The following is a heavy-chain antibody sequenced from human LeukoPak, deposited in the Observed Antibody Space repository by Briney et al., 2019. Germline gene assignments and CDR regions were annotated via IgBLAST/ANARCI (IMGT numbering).Heavy chain of an antibody. J-gene: IGHJ5*02. CDR1: GFIFSSFS. CDR3: ARDRVSYSSSGFDP. V-gene: IGHV3-30*03. Sequence: GGSLRLSCAASGFIFSSFSVNWVRQAPGKGLEWVAVISYDGSNKYYADSVKGRFTISRDNSKNTLYLQMNSLRAEDTAVYYCARDRVSYSSSGFDPWGQGTLVIVSS. D-gene: IGHD6-6*01. CDR2: ISYDGSNK.